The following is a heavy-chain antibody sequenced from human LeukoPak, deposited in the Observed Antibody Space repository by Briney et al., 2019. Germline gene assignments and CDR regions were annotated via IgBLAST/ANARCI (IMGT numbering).Heavy chain of an antibody. Sequence: ASVKVSCKASGYTFSDYYVHWVRQAPGQGLEWMGRINPNSGGTNYAQKVQGRVTMTRDTSITTAYMELSSLTSDDTAVFYCARIAPMIRGPSGFDPWGQGTLVPVSS. CDR3: ARIAPMIRGPSGFDP. D-gene: IGHD3-10*01. CDR1: GYTFSDYY. CDR2: INPNSGGT. J-gene: IGHJ5*02. V-gene: IGHV1-2*06.